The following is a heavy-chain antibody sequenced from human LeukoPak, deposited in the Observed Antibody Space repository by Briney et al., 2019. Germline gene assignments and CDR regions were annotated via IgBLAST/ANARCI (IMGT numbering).Heavy chain of an antibody. CDR2: IRYDGSNK. D-gene: IGHD2-15*01. Sequence: GGSLRLSCAASGFTFSSYGMHWVRQAPGKGLEWVAFIRYDGSNKYYADSVKGRFTISRDNSKNTLYLQMNSLRAEDTAVYYCAKERYCSGGSCPPIFDYWGQGTLVTVSS. J-gene: IGHJ4*02. CDR1: GFTFSSYG. CDR3: AKERYCSGGSCPPIFDY. V-gene: IGHV3-30*02.